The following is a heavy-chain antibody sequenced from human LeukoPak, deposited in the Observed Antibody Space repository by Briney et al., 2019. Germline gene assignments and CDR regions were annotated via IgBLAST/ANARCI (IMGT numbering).Heavy chain of an antibody. Sequence: GASVKVSRKASGYTFTGYYMHWVRQAPGQGLEWMGRINPNSGGTNYAQKFQGRVTMTRDTSISTAYMELSRLRSDDTAVYNCAREHLLRYFDWLSRGWFDPWGQGTLVTVSS. D-gene: IGHD3-9*01. CDR2: INPNSGGT. CDR1: GYTFTGYY. CDR3: AREHLLRYFDWLSRGWFDP. V-gene: IGHV1-2*06. J-gene: IGHJ5*02.